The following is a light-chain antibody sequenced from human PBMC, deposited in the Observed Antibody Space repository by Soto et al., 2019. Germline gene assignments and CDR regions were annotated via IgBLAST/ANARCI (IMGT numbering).Light chain of an antibody. Sequence: QSVLTQPPSVSAAPGQKVTISCSGSSSNIGNNYVSWYQQLPGTAPELLIYENNKRPSGIPDRFSGSKSGTSATLGITGLQTGDEADYYCGTWDSSLSAEDVFGTGTKVTVL. CDR1: SSNIGNNY. V-gene: IGLV1-51*02. J-gene: IGLJ1*01. CDR2: ENN. CDR3: GTWDSSLSAEDV.